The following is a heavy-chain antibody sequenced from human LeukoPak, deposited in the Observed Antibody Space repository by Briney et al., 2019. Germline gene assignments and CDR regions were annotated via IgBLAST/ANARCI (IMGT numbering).Heavy chain of an antibody. J-gene: IGHJ5*02. CDR2: IYHGESA. D-gene: IGHD2-21*01. V-gene: IGHV4-38-2*01. Sequence: SETLSLTCAVSGDSISRGYWWGWIRPPPGKGLEWIGSIYHGESAYYNSSLRGRVTISVDTSNNQLSLRLSSVAAADTAMYYCARHSGDCSATNSNNWFDPWGQGTLVTVSS. CDR1: GDSISRGYW. CDR3: ARHSGDCSATNSNNWFDP.